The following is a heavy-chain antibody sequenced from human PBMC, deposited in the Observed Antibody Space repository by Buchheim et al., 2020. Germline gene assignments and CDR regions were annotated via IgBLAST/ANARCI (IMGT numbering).Heavy chain of an antibody. J-gene: IGHJ4*02. CDR3: ARRYYDSSGYYSPFDY. V-gene: IGHV3-30*04. Sequence: QVQLVESGGGVVQPGRSLRLSCAASGFTFSSYAMHWVRQAPGKGLEWVAVISYDGSNKYYADSVKGRFTISSDNSKNTLSLQMNSLRAEDTAVYYCARRYYDSSGYYSPFDYWGQGTL. CDR2: ISYDGSNK. CDR1: GFTFSSYA. D-gene: IGHD3-22*01.